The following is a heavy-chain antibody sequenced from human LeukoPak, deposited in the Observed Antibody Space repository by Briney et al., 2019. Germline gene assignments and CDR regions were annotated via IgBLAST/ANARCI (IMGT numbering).Heavy chain of an antibody. D-gene: IGHD3-10*01. V-gene: IGHV3-64*02. Sequence: GGSLRLSCAASGFTFSSYAMHWVRQAPGKGLEYVSGISSNGGSTYYAGSVKGRFTISRDNSKNTVNLQMGSLRIEDTAVYHCARMTLYGSGTVDWGQGILVTVSS. CDR1: GFTFSSYA. CDR2: ISSNGGST. J-gene: IGHJ4*02. CDR3: ARMTLYGSGTVD.